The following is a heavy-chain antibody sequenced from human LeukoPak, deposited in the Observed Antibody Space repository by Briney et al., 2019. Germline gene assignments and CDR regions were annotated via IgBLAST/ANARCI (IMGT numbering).Heavy chain of an antibody. D-gene: IGHD4/OR15-4a*01. J-gene: IGHJ4*02. Sequence: GGSLRLSCAASGFTFSDYYMSWIRQAPGKGLEWVSYISSGGDTTYYADSVTGQFTISRDNAKNSLYLQMNSLRAEDTAIYYCATYDYGADYFDYWGQGTLVTVST. CDR2: ISSGGDTT. CDR3: ATYDYGADYFDY. CDR1: GFTFSDYY. V-gene: IGHV3-11*01.